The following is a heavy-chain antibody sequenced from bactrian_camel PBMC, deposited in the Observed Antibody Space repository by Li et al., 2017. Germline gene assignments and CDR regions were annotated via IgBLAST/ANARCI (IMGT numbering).Heavy chain of an antibody. V-gene: IGHV3S53*01. CDR1: ASTIGC. Sequence: QLVESGGDSVQAGGSLKLACVASASTIGCIAWFRQAPGKEREGVAAIVTEGSPSYADSVKGRFTIPKDYTKNTLYLQMNSLKPQDTATYYCAAAATWRDCRGSSADFPYSGQGTQVTVS. J-gene: IGHJ6*01. CDR3: AAAATWRDCRGSSADFPY. D-gene: IGHD1*01. CDR2: IVTEGSP.